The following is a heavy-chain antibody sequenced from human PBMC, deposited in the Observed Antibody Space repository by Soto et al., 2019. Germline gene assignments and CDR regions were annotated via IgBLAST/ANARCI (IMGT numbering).Heavy chain of an antibody. D-gene: IGHD2-15*01. Sequence: SETLSLTCTVSGGSIRSTSYYWGWIRQPPGKGLEWIATIYYNGNKYYSPSLKSRVTISVDTSKNQFSLKLSSVTAADTAVYYCARLFSGVAATCYYYGMDVWGQGTTVTLSS. CDR1: GGSIRSTSYY. J-gene: IGHJ6*02. CDR2: IYYNGNK. V-gene: IGHV4-39*01. CDR3: ARLFSGVAATCYYYGMDV.